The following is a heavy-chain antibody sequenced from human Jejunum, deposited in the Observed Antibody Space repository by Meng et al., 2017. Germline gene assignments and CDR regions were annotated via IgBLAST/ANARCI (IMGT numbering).Heavy chain of an antibody. Sequence: GSLRLSCTVSGGSMTGNYWSWIRQPPGKGLEWIGYAYYSGSANYNLSLKSRLTISVDTSQNQFSLNLNSVTAADTAVYYCARTITMLRGFDYWGQGILVTVSS. CDR1: GGSMTGNY. V-gene: IGHV4-59*01. J-gene: IGHJ4*02. CDR2: AYYSGSA. CDR3: ARTITMLRGFDY. D-gene: IGHD3-10*01.